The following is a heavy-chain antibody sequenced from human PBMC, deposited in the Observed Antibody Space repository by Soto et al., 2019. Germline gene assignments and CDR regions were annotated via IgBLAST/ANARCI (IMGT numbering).Heavy chain of an antibody. CDR1: GFTFSNAW. CDR3: TTLSITIFGVVLMDV. V-gene: IGHV3-15*07. J-gene: IGHJ6*02. D-gene: IGHD3-3*01. Sequence: GGSLRLSCAASGFTFSNAWMNWVRQAPGKGLEWVGRIKSKTDGGTTDYAAPVKGRFTISRDDSKNTLYLQMDSLKTEDTAVYYCTTLSITIFGVVLMDVWGQGTTVTVSS. CDR2: IKSKTDGGTT.